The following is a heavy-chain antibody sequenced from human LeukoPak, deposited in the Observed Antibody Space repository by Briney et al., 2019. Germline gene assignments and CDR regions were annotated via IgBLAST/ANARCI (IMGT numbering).Heavy chain of an antibody. CDR1: GFTVSSNY. D-gene: IGHD3-10*01. J-gene: IGHJ3*02. V-gene: IGHV3-53*01. CDR2: IYSGGST. CDR3: ARDRDEAFDI. Sequence: GGSLRLSCAASGFTVSSNYMGWVRQAPGKGVEWVSVIYSGGSTYYADSVKGRFTISRDNSKNTLYLQMNSLRAEDTAVYYCARDRDEAFDIWGQGTMVTVSS.